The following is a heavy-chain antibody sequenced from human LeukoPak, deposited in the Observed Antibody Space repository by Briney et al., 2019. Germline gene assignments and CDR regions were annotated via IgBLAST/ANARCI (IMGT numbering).Heavy chain of an antibody. CDR2: ISGSSGGT. V-gene: IGHV3-23*01. Sequence: GGSLRLSCAASGFTFSSYAVNWVRQAPGKGLEWVSVISGSSGGTYHADSAKGRFTISRDNSKNTLYLQMNRLRADDTAVYYCAKRGADSTGYYASGAFDVWGQGTMVTVSS. D-gene: IGHD3-22*01. CDR1: GFTFSSYA. J-gene: IGHJ3*01. CDR3: AKRGADSTGYYASGAFDV.